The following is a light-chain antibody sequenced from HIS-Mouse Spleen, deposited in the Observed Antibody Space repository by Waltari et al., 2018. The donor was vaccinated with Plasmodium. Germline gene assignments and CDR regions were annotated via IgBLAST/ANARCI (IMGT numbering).Light chain of an antibody. Sequence: DIQLTQSPSFLSASVGDRVTITCRASQGIRSYLAWYQQKPGKAPKLLIYAASTLQSCVPSRFSGSGSGTEFTLTISSLQPEDFATYYCQQLNSYPLTFGGGTKVEIK. CDR3: QQLNSYPLT. V-gene: IGKV1-9*01. CDR1: QGIRSY. CDR2: AAS. J-gene: IGKJ4*01.